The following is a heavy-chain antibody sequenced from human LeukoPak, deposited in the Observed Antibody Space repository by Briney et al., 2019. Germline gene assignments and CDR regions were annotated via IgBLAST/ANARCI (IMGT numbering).Heavy chain of an antibody. CDR2: IYYSGST. J-gene: IGHJ4*02. Sequence: SETLSLTCTVSGGSISSYYWSWIRQPPGKGLEWIGYIYYSGSTNYNPSLKSRVTISVGASKNQVSLRLSSVTAADTAVYYCARVEVYDSSGYYGPLLDYWGQGTLVTVSS. CDR3: ARVEVYDSSGYYGPLLDY. V-gene: IGHV4-59*12. D-gene: IGHD3-22*01. CDR1: GGSISSYY.